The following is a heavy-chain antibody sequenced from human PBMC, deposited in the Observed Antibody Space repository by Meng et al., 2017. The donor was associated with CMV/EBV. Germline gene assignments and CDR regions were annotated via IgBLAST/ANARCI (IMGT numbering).Heavy chain of an antibody. CDR2: IYSEGTT. V-gene: IGHV3-53*01. D-gene: IGHD1-7*01. J-gene: IGHJ4*02. CDR3: ARDGNYHGV. Sequence: VVESGGGLIPPGGSLILSCAASGFTVSNNYRRWFRQAPGKGLEWVSLIYSEGTTDYADSVKGRFTISRDNSKNTLYLQMNSLRAEDTAVYYCARDGNYHGVWGQGTLVTVSS. CDR1: GFTVSNNY.